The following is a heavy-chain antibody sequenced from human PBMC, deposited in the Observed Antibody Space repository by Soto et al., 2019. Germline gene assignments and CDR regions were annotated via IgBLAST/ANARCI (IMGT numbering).Heavy chain of an antibody. CDR3: AREGVRFLENKDPYYYYGMDV. CDR1: GYTLTELS. J-gene: IGHJ6*02. Sequence: ASVKVSCKVSGYTLTELSMHWVRQAPGKGLEWMGGFDPEDGETIYAQKFQGRVTMTEDTSTSTAYMELRSLRSDDTAVYYCAREGVRFLENKDPYYYYGMDVWGQGTTVTVSS. V-gene: IGHV1-24*01. CDR2: FDPEDGET. D-gene: IGHD3-3*01.